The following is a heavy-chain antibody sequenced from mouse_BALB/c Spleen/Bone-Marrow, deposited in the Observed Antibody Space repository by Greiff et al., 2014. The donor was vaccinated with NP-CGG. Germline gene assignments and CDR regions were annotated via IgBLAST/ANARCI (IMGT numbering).Heavy chain of an antibody. J-gene: IGHJ4*01. D-gene: IGHD2-10*02. CDR2: INPYNDGT. V-gene: IGHV1-14*01. CDR3: ARKVWYYAMDY. CDR1: GYTFTSYV. Sequence: VQLQQSGPELVKPWASVKMSCKASGYTFTSYVMHWVKQKPGQGLEWIGYINPYNDGTKYNEKFKGKATLTSDKSSSTAYMELSSLTSEDSAVYYCARKVWYYAMDYWGQGTSVTVSS.